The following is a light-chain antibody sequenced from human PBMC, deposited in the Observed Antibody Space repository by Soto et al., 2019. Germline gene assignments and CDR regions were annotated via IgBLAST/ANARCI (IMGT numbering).Light chain of an antibody. CDR3: SSYADIYTYV. J-gene: IGLJ1*01. CDR2: DVN. CDR1: STDVGKYNY. Sequence: VRTQRRSVSGADGGAVTISRNGTSTDVGKYNYVSWYQQHPGKAPKLVIYDVNRRPSGVPNRFSGSKSGDTASLIISGLQSEDEADYYCSSYADIYTYVFGTVT. V-gene: IGLV2-11*01.